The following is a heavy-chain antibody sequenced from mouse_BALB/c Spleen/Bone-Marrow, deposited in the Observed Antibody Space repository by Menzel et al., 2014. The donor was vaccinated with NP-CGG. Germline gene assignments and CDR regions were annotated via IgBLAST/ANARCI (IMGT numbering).Heavy chain of an antibody. CDR3: ARDSLYYYGSSYGYFDV. V-gene: IGHV5-4*02. J-gene: IGHJ1*01. D-gene: IGHD1-1*01. CDR1: GFTFSDYY. CDR2: ISNGGSHT. Sequence: EVKLVESGGGLMKPGGSLKLSCAASGFTFSDYYMYWVRQTPEKRLEWVATISNGGSHTYYPDSVKGRFTISRDNAKNNLYLQMSSLKSEDTAMYYCARDSLYYYGSSYGYFDVWGAGTTVTVSS.